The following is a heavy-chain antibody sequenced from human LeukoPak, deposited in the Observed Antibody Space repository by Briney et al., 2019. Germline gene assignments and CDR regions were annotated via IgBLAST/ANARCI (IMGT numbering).Heavy chain of an antibody. CDR1: GGSISSGGYY. V-gene: IGHV4-31*03. Sequence: SETLSLTCTVSGGSISSGGYYWSWIRQHPGKGLEWIGYIYYSGSTYYNPSLKSRVTISVDTSKNQFSLKLSSVTAADTAVYYCARVQSYGSSSWQFDYWGQGTLVTVSS. CDR3: ARVQSYGSSSWQFDY. CDR2: IYYSGST. D-gene: IGHD6-13*01. J-gene: IGHJ4*02.